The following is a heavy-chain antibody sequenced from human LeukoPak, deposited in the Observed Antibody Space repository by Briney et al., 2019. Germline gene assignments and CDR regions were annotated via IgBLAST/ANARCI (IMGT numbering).Heavy chain of an antibody. J-gene: IGHJ4*02. V-gene: IGHV4-34*01. CDR3: ARGQYCSTTTCYSARRYFDF. D-gene: IGHD2-2*01. CDR1: GGAFSNYF. Sequence: SETLSLTCAVSGGAFSNYFWTWIRQPPGKGLEWIAEINDSGSTNSNSFLRSRVAISLDTSKNQFSLRLTSVTAADTAVYYCARGQYCSTTTCYSARRYFDFWGQGTLVTVSS. CDR2: INDSGST.